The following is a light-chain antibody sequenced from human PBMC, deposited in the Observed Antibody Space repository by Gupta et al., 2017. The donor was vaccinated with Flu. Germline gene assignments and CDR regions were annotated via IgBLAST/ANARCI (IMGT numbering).Light chain of an antibody. Sequence: QSVLTQPPSASGTPGQRVTISCSGGRSNIGRNTVTWYQQLPGTAPKLLIYSNSQRPSGVPDRFSGSKSGTSASLAISGLQSKDEADYYCAGWHDSLNGWVFGGGTKLTVL. V-gene: IGLV1-44*01. J-gene: IGLJ3*02. CDR3: AGWHDSLNGWV. CDR1: RSNIGRNT. CDR2: SNS.